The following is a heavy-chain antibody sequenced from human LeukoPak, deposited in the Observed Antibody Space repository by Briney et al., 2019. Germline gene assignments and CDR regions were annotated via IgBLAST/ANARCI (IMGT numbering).Heavy chain of an antibody. D-gene: IGHD2-15*01. V-gene: IGHV3-21*01. Sequence: PGGSLRLSCAASGFTFSSYSMNWVRQAPGKGLEWVSSISSSSSYIYYADSLKGRLTISRDNAKNSLYLQMNSLRAEDTAVYYCARVYCSGISCYSIDIWGQGTMVTVSS. J-gene: IGHJ3*02. CDR2: ISSSSSYI. CDR3: ARVYCSGISCYSIDI. CDR1: GFTFSSYS.